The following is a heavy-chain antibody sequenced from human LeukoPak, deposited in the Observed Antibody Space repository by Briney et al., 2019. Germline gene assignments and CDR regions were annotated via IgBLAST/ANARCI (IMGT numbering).Heavy chain of an antibody. V-gene: IGHV3-7*01. CDR3: ARDRYYYGSGSSDY. CDR1: GFTFSSYS. Sequence: GGSLRLSCVASGFTFSSYSMNWVRQAPGKGLEWVANIKQDGSEKYYVDSVKGRFTISRDNAKNSLYLQMNSLRAEDTAVYYCARDRYYYGSGSSDYWGQGTLVTVSS. D-gene: IGHD3-10*01. CDR2: IKQDGSEK. J-gene: IGHJ4*02.